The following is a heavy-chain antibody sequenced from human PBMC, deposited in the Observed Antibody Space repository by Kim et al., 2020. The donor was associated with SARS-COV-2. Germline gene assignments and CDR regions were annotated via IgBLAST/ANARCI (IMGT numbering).Heavy chain of an antibody. CDR2: IYYSGST. CDR1: GGSISSYY. V-gene: IGHV4-59*01. CDR3: AGTTPDIVATIDAFDI. Sequence: SETLSLTCTVSGGSISSYYWSWIRQPPGKGLEWIGYIYYSGSTNYNPSLKSRVTISVDTSKNQFSLKLSSVTAADTAVYYCAGTTPDIVATIDAFDIWGQGTMVTVSS. J-gene: IGHJ3*02. D-gene: IGHD5-12*01.